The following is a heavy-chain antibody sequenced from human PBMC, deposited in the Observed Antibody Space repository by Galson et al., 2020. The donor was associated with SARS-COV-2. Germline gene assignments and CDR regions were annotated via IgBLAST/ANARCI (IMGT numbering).Heavy chain of an antibody. CDR3: ARDQLRDPFIVLEPATHADS. CDR2: ISTYSGKT. CDR1: GYTFTDFG. Sequence: ASVKVSCKASGYTFTDFGITWVRQAPGQGLEWLGWISTYSGKTAVTQKFQGRVTLTTDTPTSTAYMELRSLRSDDTATFFCARDQLRDPFIVLEPATHADSWGQGTLVSVSS. V-gene: IGHV1-18*01. D-gene: IGHD2-2*01. J-gene: IGHJ4*02.